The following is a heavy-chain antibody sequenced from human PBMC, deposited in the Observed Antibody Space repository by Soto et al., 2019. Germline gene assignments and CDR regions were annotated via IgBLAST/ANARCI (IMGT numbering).Heavy chain of an antibody. J-gene: IGHJ4*02. CDR3: ARDGLLFSGPYRPSRFDY. V-gene: IGHV3-7*03. CDR1: GFKFRDYW. CDR2: IKHDTSEA. D-gene: IGHD3-16*02. Sequence: GGSLRLSCAASGFKFRDYWMSWVRQAPGKGLEWVGNIKHDTSEAHYADSVKGRFTITRDNIKNFLFLQMNGLRSDDTASYYCARDGLLFSGPYRPSRFDYWGLGTLVTAPQ.